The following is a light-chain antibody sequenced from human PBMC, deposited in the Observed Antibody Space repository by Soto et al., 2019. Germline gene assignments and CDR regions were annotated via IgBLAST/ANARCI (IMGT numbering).Light chain of an antibody. CDR2: DAS. Sequence: DIQMTQSPSSLSASVEDRVTITCQASQDISNHLNWYQQKPGKAPKLLIYDASNLETGVPSRFSGSGYGTDFTVTISSLQTEDFATYSCQQYYNLPITFGQGTRLEIK. V-gene: IGKV1-33*01. CDR3: QQYYNLPIT. J-gene: IGKJ5*01. CDR1: QDISNH.